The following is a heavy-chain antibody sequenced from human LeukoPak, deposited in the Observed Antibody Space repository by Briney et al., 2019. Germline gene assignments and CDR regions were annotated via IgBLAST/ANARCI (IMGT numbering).Heavy chain of an antibody. CDR1: GFTFSSYG. CDR3: AKEYYDSSGYHLDY. D-gene: IGHD3-22*01. V-gene: IGHV3-23*01. J-gene: IGHJ4*02. Sequence: PGGSLRLSCAASGFTFSSYGMSWVRQAPGKGVEWVSAISGSGGSTYYADSVKGRFTISRDNSKNTLYLQMNSLRAEDTAVYYCAKEYYDSSGYHLDYWGQGTLVTVSS. CDR2: ISGSGGST.